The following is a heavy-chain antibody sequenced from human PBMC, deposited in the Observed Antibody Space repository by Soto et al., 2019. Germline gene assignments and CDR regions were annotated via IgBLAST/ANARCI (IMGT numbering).Heavy chain of an antibody. V-gene: IGHV4-4*02. CDR3: ATLPPRIVVTVLPIPS. CDR2: VYHTGST. Sequence: QVQLRQSGPRLARPSGTLSLTCVVSGDSVSSTHWWTCVRQTPGTGLEWIGGVYHTGSTKCNPSLKDRVTILVDKSKNRSSLTLMSLTAADTAVYYCATLPPRIVVTVLPIPSWGQGTQVTVSS. D-gene: IGHD2-21*01. CDR1: GDSVSSTHW. J-gene: IGHJ4*02.